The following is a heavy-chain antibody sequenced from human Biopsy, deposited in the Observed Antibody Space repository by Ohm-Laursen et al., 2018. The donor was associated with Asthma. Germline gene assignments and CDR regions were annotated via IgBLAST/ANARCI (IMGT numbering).Heavy chain of an antibody. CDR3: VRHQYSSSWSTFDY. D-gene: IGHD3-22*01. CDR1: GGSMSSSSYS. J-gene: IGHJ4*02. V-gene: IGHV4-39*01. Sequence: GTLSLTCTVSGGSMSSSSYSWGWIRQPPGKGMEWIGGMYHSGSPYYHPSLKSRATISVDTSKNQLSLKMSSVTAADTAVYFCVRHQYSSSWSTFDYWGQGALVTVSS. CDR2: MYHSGSP.